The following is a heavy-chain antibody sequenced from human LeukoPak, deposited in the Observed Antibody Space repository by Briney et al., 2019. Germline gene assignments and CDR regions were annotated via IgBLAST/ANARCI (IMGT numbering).Heavy chain of an antibody. CDR2: IYTSGST. D-gene: IGHD2-2*01. CDR1: GGSISSYY. CDR3: ARDRYCSSTSCFIEGYYYYYGMDV. J-gene: IGHJ6*02. V-gene: IGHV4-4*07. Sequence: PSETLSLTCTVSGGSISSYYWSWIRQPAGKGLEWIGRIYTSGSTNYNPSLKSRVTMSADTSKNQFSLKLSSVTAADTAVYYCARDRYCSSTSCFIEGYYYYYGMDVWGQGTTVTVSS.